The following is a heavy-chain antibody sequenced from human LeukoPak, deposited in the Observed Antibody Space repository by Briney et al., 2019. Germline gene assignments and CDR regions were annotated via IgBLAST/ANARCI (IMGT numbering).Heavy chain of an antibody. J-gene: IGHJ4*02. CDR2: IYHSGST. Sequence: SQTLSLTCTVSGGSISSGGYYWSWIRQPPGKGLEWIGYIYHSGSTYYNPSLKSRVTISVDRSKNQFSLKLSSVTAADTAVYYCARATWGYIAAAGTPIFDYWGQGTLVTVSS. V-gene: IGHV4-30-2*01. CDR1: GGSISSGGYY. CDR3: ARATWGYIAAAGTPIFDY. D-gene: IGHD6-13*01.